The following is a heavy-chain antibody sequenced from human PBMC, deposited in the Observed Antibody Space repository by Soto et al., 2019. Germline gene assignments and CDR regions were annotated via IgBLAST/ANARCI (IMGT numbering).Heavy chain of an antibody. CDR2: ISGSGGST. CDR3: AKDWAKHEQWLVSYFDY. J-gene: IGHJ4*02. V-gene: IGHV3-23*01. CDR1: GFTFSSYA. D-gene: IGHD6-19*01. Sequence: EVQLLESGGGLVQPGGSLSLSCAASGFTFSSYAMSWVRQAPGKGLEWVSAISGSGGSTYYADYVKGRFTISRDNSKHTLYLQMNSLRAEDTAVYYCAKDWAKHEQWLVSYFDYWGQGTLVTVSS.